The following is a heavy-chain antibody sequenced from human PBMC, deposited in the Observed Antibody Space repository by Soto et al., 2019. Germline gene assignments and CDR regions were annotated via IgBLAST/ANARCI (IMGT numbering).Heavy chain of an antibody. CDR3: TTDSPFGVVSYYFDY. CDR2: IKSKTDGGTT. CDR1: GFTFSNAW. J-gene: IGHJ4*02. V-gene: IGHV3-15*01. Sequence: PGGSLRLDCAASGFTFSNAWMSWVRQAPGKGLEWVGRIKSKTDGGTTDYAAPVKGRFTISRDDSKNTLYLQMNSLKTEDTAVYYCTTDSPFGVVSYYFDYWGQGTLVTVSS. D-gene: IGHD3-3*01.